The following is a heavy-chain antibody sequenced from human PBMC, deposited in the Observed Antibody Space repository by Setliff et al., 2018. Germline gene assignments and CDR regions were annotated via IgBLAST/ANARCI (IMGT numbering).Heavy chain of an antibody. J-gene: IGHJ3*02. Sequence: SETLSLTCAVYGGSFSGYYWSWMRQPPGKGLEWIGEIDHSGSTNYNPSLKSRVTTSVDTSKNQFSLNLTSVTAADTAVYYCARRGDINGYYYHEDAFDIWGQGTMVTVSS. V-gene: IGHV4-34*01. CDR3: ARRGDINGYYYHEDAFDI. CDR1: GGSFSGYY. CDR2: IDHSGST. D-gene: IGHD3-22*01.